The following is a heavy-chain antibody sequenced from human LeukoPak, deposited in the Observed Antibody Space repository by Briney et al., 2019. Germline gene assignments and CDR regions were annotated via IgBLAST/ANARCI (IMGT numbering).Heavy chain of an antibody. CDR3: ASNPYSSGWYGLYYYYGMDV. CDR1: GFTFSSYS. D-gene: IGHD6-19*01. V-gene: IGHV3-21*01. Sequence: PGGSLRLSCAASGFTFSSYSMNWVRQAPGKGLEWVSSISSSSSYIYYADSVKGRFTISRDNAKNSLYLQMNSLRAEDTAVYYCASNPYSSGWYGLYYYYGMDVWGQGTTVTVSS. CDR2: ISSSSSYI. J-gene: IGHJ6*02.